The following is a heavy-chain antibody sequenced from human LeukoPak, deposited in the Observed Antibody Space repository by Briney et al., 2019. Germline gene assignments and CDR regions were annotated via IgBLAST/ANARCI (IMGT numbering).Heavy chain of an antibody. CDR2: IYHSGSP. V-gene: IGHV4-30-2*01. Sequence: SETLSLTCAVSGGSISSGGYSWTWIRQPPGKGLEWIGYIYHSGSPYYNPSLKSRVTISVDRSRNQFSMKLSFVTAADTAVYYCARVCAYYDSSGYYCCSYFDYWGQGTLVTVSS. CDR1: GGSISSGGYS. J-gene: IGHJ4*02. CDR3: ARVCAYYDSSGYYCCSYFDY. D-gene: IGHD3-22*01.